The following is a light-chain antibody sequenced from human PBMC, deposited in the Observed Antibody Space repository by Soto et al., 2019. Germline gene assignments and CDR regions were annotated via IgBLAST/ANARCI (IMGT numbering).Light chain of an antibody. V-gene: IGKV3-11*01. J-gene: IGKJ1*01. CDR3: QQRSNWPPKVS. Sequence: EIVLTQSPATLSLSPGERATLSCSSIQSVSSYLAWYQQKPGQAPRLLIYDASNRATGIPARFSGSGSGTDFTLTISSLEPEDFAVYYCQQRSNWPPKVSFGQGTKVDIK. CDR2: DAS. CDR1: QSVSSY.